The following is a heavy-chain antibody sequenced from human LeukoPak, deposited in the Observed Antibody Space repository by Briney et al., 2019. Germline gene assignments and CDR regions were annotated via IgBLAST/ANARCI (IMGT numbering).Heavy chain of an antibody. CDR3: ARGQPQRPHFPFWSGYSPNRRYYFDY. J-gene: IGHJ4*02. V-gene: IGHV4-39*07. CDR1: GGSISSSSYY. Sequence: PSETLSLTCTVSGGSISSSSYYWGWIRQPPGKGLEWIGSIYYSGSTCYNPSLKSRVTISVDTSKNQFSLKLSSVTAADTAVYYCARGQPQRPHFPFWSGYSPNRRYYFDYWGQGTLVTVSS. CDR2: IYYSGST. D-gene: IGHD3-3*01.